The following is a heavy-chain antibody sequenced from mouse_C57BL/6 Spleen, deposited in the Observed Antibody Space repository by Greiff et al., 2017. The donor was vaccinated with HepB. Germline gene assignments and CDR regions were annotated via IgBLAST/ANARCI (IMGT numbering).Heavy chain of an antibody. V-gene: IGHV1-81*01. D-gene: IGHD1-1*01. CDR3: ARTPITTVVEYYFDY. CDR2: IYPRSGNT. J-gene: IGHJ2*01. Sequence: QVQLKESGAELARPGASVKLSCKASGYTFTSYGISWVKQRTGQGLEWIGEIYPRSGNTYYNEKFKGKATLTADKSSSTAYMELRSLTSEDSAVYFCARTPITTVVEYYFDYWGQGTTLTVSS. CDR1: GYTFTSYG.